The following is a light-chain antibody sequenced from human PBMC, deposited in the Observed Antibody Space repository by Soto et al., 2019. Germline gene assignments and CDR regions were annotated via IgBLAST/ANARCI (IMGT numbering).Light chain of an antibody. CDR2: GNS. V-gene: IGLV1-40*01. J-gene: IGLJ3*02. CDR1: SSNLWAGYD. Sequence: QLVLTQPPSVSGAPGQRVTISCTASSSNLWAGYDVHWYQQLPGTAPKLLIYGNSNRPSGVPDRFSGSKSGTSASLAITGLQAEDEADYYCQSYDSSLSGSGVFGGGTKLTVL. CDR3: QSYDSSLSGSGV.